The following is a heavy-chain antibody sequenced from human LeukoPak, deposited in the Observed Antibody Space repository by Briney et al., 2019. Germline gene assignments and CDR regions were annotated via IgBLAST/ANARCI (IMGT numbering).Heavy chain of an antibody. CDR1: GFSFSSYS. J-gene: IGHJ4*02. Sequence: GGSLRLSCAASGFSFSSYSMNWVRQAPGKGLEWVSSISSSSTFISYADSVKGRFTISRDNAKNSLYLQMNSLRAEDTAVYYCAKNSGYGAKFPFDYWGQGTLVTVSS. CDR3: AKNSGYGAKFPFDY. V-gene: IGHV3-21*04. D-gene: IGHD5-12*01. CDR2: ISSSSTFI.